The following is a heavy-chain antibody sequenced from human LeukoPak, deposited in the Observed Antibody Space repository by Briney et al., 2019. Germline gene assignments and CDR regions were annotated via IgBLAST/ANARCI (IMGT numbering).Heavy chain of an antibody. CDR2: IIPIFGTA. V-gene: IGHV1-69*06. D-gene: IGHD3-9*01. Sequence: ASVKVSCKASGYTFTSYGISWVRQAPGQGLEWMGGIIPIFGTANYAQKFQGRVTITADKSTSTAYMELSSLRSEDTAVYYCAGYYDILTGYHNAFDIWGQGTMVTVSS. CDR1: GYTFTSYG. J-gene: IGHJ3*02. CDR3: AGYYDILTGYHNAFDI.